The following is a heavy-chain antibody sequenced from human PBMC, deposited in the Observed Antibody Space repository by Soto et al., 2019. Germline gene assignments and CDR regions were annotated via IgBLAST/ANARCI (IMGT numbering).Heavy chain of an antibody. J-gene: IGHJ3*02. D-gene: IGHD3-9*01. CDR2: IYYSGST. CDR3: ARTYYDILTGYCDAFDI. Sequence: SETLSLTCTVSGGSISSSIYYWRWIRHPPGKGLEWIGSIYYSGSTYYNPSLKSRVTISVDTSKNQFSLKLSSVTAADTAVYYCARTYYDILTGYCDAFDIWGQGTMVTVSS. V-gene: IGHV4-39*01. CDR1: GGSISSSIYY.